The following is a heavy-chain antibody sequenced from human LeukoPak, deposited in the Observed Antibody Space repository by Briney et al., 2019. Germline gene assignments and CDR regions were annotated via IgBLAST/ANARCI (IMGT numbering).Heavy chain of an antibody. J-gene: IGHJ4*02. D-gene: IGHD3-10*01. V-gene: IGHV3-23*01. CDR1: GFTFSSYA. CDR2: ISGSGGST. CDR3: AKDSATYGRFDY. Sequence: GGSLRLSCAASGFTFSSYAMSWVRQAPGKGLEWVSAISGSGGSTYYADSVKGRFTISRDNSKNTVYLQLNSLRAEDTAVYFCAKDSATYGRFDYWGQGTLVTVSS.